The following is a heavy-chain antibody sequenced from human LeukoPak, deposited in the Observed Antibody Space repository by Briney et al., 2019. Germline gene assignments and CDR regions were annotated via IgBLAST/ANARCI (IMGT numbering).Heavy chain of an antibody. D-gene: IGHD6-13*01. CDR3: ARDRAYSSFDY. J-gene: IGHJ4*02. Sequence: GGSLRLSCVASGFTFSNAWMAWVRRAPGKGLEGVANIKQDGSAKNSVDSVKGRFTISRDNAKNSLYLQMNSLRAEDSAVYYCARDRAYSSFDYWGQGTLVTVSS. V-gene: IGHV3-7*01. CDR2: IKQDGSAK. CDR1: GFTFSNAW.